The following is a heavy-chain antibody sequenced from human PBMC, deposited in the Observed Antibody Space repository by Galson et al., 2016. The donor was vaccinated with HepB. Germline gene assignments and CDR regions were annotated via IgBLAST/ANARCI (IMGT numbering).Heavy chain of an antibody. V-gene: IGHV3-7*01. CDR3: ARGRSHAY. Sequence: SLRLSCATSGFSLNMFWLSWVRQAPGKGLEWVANINQDGSETHYVDSVKGRFTISRDNAKDSLYLQVNSLRVEDTAVCYCARGRSHAYWGQGTPVTVSS. CDR2: INQDGSET. J-gene: IGHJ4*02. CDR1: GFSLNMFW. D-gene: IGHD3-10*01.